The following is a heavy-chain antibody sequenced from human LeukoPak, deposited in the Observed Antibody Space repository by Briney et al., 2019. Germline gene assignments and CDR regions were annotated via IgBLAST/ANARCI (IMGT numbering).Heavy chain of an antibody. J-gene: IGHJ4*02. CDR3: ARHLGYSYGLEPGLSDY. V-gene: IGHV4-34*01. D-gene: IGHD5-18*01. CDR1: GGSFSDYY. CDR2: INHSGST. Sequence: SETLSLTCAVYGGSFSDYYWSWLRQPPGKGLEWIGEINHSGSTNYNPSLKSRVTISVDTSKNQFSLKLSSVTAADTAVYYCARHLGYSYGLEPGLSDYWGQGTLVTVSS.